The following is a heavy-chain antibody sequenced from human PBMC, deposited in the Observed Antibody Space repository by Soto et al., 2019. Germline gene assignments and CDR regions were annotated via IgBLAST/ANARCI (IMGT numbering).Heavy chain of an antibody. CDR2: IWDDGSNK. CDR3: AKDRPIRKLGTTYYFDY. CDR1: GFTFSSYG. Sequence: GGSLRLSCAASGFTFSSYGMHWVRQAPGKGLEWVSVIWDDGSNKYYADSVKGRFTISRDNSKNTLYLQMNSLRAEDTAVYYCAKDRPIRKLGTTYYFDYWGQGTLVTVSS. J-gene: IGHJ4*02. V-gene: IGHV3-33*06. D-gene: IGHD1-7*01.